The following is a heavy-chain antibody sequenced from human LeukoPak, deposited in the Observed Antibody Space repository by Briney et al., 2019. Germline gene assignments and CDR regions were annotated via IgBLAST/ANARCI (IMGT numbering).Heavy chain of an antibody. V-gene: IGHV4-59*01. CDR3: ARGIVVPAARFDP. CDR2: IYYSGST. J-gene: IGHJ5*02. CDR1: GGSISSYY. Sequence: SETLSLTCTVSGGSISSYYWSWIRPPPGKGLEWIGYIYYSGSTNYNPSLKRRVTISVDTSKNRFSLKLSSVTAADTAVYYCARGIVVPAARFDPWGQGTLVTVSS. D-gene: IGHD2-2*01.